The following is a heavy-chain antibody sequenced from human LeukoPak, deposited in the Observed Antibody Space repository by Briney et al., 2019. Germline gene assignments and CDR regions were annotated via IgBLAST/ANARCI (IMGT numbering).Heavy chain of an antibody. D-gene: IGHD2-2*01. CDR1: GYTFTGYY. CDR2: INPNSGGT. V-gene: IGHV1-2*02. Sequence: ASVKVSCKASGYTFTGYYMHWVRQAPGQGLEWMGWINPNSGGTIYAQKFQGRVAMTRDTSISTAHMELSRLRSDDTAVYYCARSGCSSTSCYDYFDCWGQGSLVTVSS. J-gene: IGHJ4*02. CDR3: ARSGCSSTSCYDYFDC.